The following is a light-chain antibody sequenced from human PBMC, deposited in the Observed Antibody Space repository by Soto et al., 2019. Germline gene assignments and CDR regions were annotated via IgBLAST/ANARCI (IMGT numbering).Light chain of an antibody. J-gene: IGLJ1*01. Sequence: QSVLTQPRSVSGSPGQSVTISCTGTSSDVGDYNYHSWYQQHPGKAPKLMIYDVIKRPSGVPNRFSGSKSGNTASLTISGLQAEDEADYYCCSYAGTYSSFGTGTKVTVL. CDR3: CSYAGTYSS. CDR2: DVI. CDR1: SSDVGDYNY. V-gene: IGLV2-11*01.